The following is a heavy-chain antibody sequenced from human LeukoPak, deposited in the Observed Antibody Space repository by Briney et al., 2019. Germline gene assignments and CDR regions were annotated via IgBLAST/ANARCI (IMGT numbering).Heavy chain of an antibody. J-gene: IGHJ6*02. CDR1: GFTFSSYE. D-gene: IGHD7-27*01. CDR3: ARRLGYYYGMDV. V-gene: IGHV3-48*03. Sequence: QPGGSLRLSCAASGFTFSSYEMNWVRQAPGKGLEWVSYISSSGSTIYYADSVKGRFTISRDNANNSLYLQMNSLRAEDTAVYYCARRLGYYYGMDVWGQGTTVTVSS. CDR2: ISSSGSTI.